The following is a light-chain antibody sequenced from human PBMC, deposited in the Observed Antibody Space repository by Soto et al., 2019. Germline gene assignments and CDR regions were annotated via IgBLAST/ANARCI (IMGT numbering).Light chain of an antibody. CDR3: QSYDSSLSGVV. Sequence: QSVLTQPPSVSGAPGQRVTISCTGSSSNIGAGYDVHWYQQLPGTDPKLLIYGNSNRPSGVPDRFSGSKSGTSASLAITGLQAEDEADYYCQSYDSSLSGVVFGGGTQLTGL. CDR2: GNS. V-gene: IGLV1-40*01. CDR1: SSNIGAGYD. J-gene: IGLJ2*01.